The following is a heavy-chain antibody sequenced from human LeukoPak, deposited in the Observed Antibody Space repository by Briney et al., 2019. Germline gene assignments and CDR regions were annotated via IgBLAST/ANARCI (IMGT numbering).Heavy chain of an antibody. CDR1: GYTFTGYY. CDR2: INPNSGGT. CDR3: ARDPTEISRSYYYDSSSLGAFDI. J-gene: IGHJ3*02. Sequence: ASVKVSCKPSGYTFTGYYIHWVRQAPGQGLEWMRWINPNSGGTSCAQKFQGRVTMTRDTSISTAYMELSRLRSDDTAVYYCARDPTEISRSYYYDSSSLGAFDIWGQGTMVTVSS. D-gene: IGHD3-22*01. V-gene: IGHV1-2*02.